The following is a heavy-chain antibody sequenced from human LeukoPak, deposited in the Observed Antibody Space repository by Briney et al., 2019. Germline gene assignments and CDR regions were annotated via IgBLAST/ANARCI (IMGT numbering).Heavy chain of an antibody. CDR3: ARGFPSSSRWFDP. CDR1: GGSFSGYH. J-gene: IGHJ5*02. CDR2: INHSGST. Sequence: SETLSLTCGVYGGSFSGYHWTWIRLRPGKGLEWIGDINHSGSTHYNPSLKSRVTISVDTSNNQFSLKLHSVTAADTVVYYCARGFPSSSRWFDPWGQGTLVTVSS. D-gene: IGHD6-6*01. V-gene: IGHV4-34*01.